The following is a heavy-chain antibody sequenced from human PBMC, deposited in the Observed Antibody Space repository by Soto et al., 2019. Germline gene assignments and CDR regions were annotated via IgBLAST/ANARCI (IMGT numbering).Heavy chain of an antibody. V-gene: IGHV4-31*11. D-gene: IGHD2-15*01. J-gene: IGHJ4*01. CDR2: IYYSGAT. Sequence: SETLSLTCAVSGDSISSGGYYWSWIRQHPGKGLEWIGYIYYSGATYYNPSLKSRLTISVDTSKNQFSLQLSSVTAADTAVYYCARHRGRSVDFDYWGHGTLVTVSS. CDR1: GDSISSGGYY. CDR3: ARHRGRSVDFDY.